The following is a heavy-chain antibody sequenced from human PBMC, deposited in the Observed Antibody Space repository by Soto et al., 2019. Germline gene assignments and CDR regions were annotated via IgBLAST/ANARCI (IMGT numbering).Heavy chain of an antibody. J-gene: IGHJ4*02. CDR3: ARSDPYRLRLGELSPFDY. D-gene: IGHD3-16*02. CDR2: INAGNGNT. Sequence: GASVKVSCKASGYTFTSYAMHWVRQAPGQRLEWMGWINAGNGNTKYSQKFQGRVTITRDTSASTAYIELSSLRSEDTAVYYCARSDPYRLRLGELSPFDYWGQGTLVTVSS. V-gene: IGHV1-3*01. CDR1: GYTFTSYA.